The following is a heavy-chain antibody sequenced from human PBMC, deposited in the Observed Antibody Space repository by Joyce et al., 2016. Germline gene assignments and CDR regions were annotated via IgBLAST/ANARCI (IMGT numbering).Heavy chain of an antibody. CDR1: GFIFNTYS. CDR2: VSASSGTI. D-gene: IGHD5-24*01. CDR3: ARVGRTGYTCDY. V-gene: IGHV3-48*02. Sequence: EVQLVESGGGLVQPGGSLRLSCAASGFIFNTYSINWVRQAQGKGLEWLSYVSASSGTIYYADSVKGRFTISRDNAKNSVYLQMNSLRDEDTAVYYCARVGRTGYTCDYWGQGTLVTVSS. J-gene: IGHJ4*02.